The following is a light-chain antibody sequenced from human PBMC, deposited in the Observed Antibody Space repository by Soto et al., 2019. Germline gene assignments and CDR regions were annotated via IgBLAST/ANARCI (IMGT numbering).Light chain of an antibody. CDR1: QSVSSY. V-gene: IGKV3-11*01. J-gene: IGKJ2*01. CDR2: DAS. Sequence: EIVLTQSPATLSLSPGERATLSCRASQSVSSYLAWYQQKPGQAPRLLIYDASNRATGIPARFSGSGSGTDFTLTIISLEPEDFAVYYCQQRSNWPPKNTFGQGTELEIK. CDR3: QQRSNWPPKNT.